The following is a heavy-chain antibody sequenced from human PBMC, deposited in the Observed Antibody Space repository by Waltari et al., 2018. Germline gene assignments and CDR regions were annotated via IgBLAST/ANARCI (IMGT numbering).Heavy chain of an antibody. V-gene: IGHV1-69*13. J-gene: IGHJ6*02. CDR3: ARSTGTSYDSYYKGLDV. D-gene: IGHD3-16*01. Sequence: QVQLVQSGAEVKKPGSSVKVSCKASGGTFSSYAISWVRQAPGQGLEWMGGIIPIFGTANYAQKCQGRVTITADESTSTAYMELSSLRSEDTAMYYCARSTGTSYDSYYKGLDVWGQGTTLTVSS. CDR2: IIPIFGTA. CDR1: GGTFSSYA.